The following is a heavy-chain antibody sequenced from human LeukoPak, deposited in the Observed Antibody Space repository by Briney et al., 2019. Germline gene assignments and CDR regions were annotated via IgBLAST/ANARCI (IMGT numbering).Heavy chain of an antibody. V-gene: IGHV3-48*03. Sequence: GGSLRLSCAASGFTFSSYEMNWVRQAPGKGLEWVSYIRSSGSTIYYADSVKGRLTISRDNAKNSLYLQMNSLRAEDTAVYYCAELGITMIGGVWGKGTTVTISS. D-gene: IGHD3-10*02. CDR2: IRSSGSTI. J-gene: IGHJ6*04. CDR3: AELGITMIGGV. CDR1: GFTFSSYE.